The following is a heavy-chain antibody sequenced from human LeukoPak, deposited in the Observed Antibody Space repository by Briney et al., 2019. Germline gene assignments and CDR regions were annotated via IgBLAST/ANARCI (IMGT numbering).Heavy chain of an antibody. CDR3: ARYWNDDDSNWFDP. CDR1: GYSFSSYW. CDR2: IYPGDSDT. Sequence: GESRKISCKASGYSFSSYWIAWVRQMPGKGLEWMGIIYPGDSDTRYSPSFQGQVIISVDKSTSNAYLQWSSLKASDTAVYYCARYWNDDDSNWFDPWGQGTLVTVSS. V-gene: IGHV5-51*01. J-gene: IGHJ5*02. D-gene: IGHD1-1*01.